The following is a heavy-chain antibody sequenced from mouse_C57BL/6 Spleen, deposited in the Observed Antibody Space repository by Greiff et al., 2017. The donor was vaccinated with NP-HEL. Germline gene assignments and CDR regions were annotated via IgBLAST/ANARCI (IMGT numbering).Heavy chain of an antibody. CDR1: GYTFTGYW. J-gene: IGHJ2*01. CDR2: ILPGSGST. V-gene: IGHV1-9*01. CDR3: ARREYGSSYYFDY. D-gene: IGHD1-1*01. Sequence: VQLQESGAELMKPGASVKLSCKATGYTFTGYWIEWVKQRPGHGLEWIGEILPGSGSTNYIEKFKGKATFTADTSSNTAYMQLSSLTTEDSAIYYGARREYGSSYYFDYWGQGTTLTVSS.